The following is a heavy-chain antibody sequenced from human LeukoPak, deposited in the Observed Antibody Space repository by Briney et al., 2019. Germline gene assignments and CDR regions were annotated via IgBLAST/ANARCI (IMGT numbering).Heavy chain of an antibody. CDR2: ISGSGGST. CDR3: AKGYCSSTSCHIAFDI. CDR1: GFTFSSYA. V-gene: IGHV3-23*01. Sequence: QSGGSLRLSCAASGFTFSSYAMSWVRQAPGKGLEWVSAISGSGGSTYYAGSVKGRFTISRDNSKNTLYLQMNSLRAEDTAVYYCAKGYCSSTSCHIAFDIWGQGTMVTVSS. J-gene: IGHJ3*02. D-gene: IGHD2-2*02.